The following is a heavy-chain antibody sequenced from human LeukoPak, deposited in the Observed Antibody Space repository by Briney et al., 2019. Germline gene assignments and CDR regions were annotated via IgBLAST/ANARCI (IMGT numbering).Heavy chain of an antibody. D-gene: IGHD6-13*01. V-gene: IGHV3-30-3*01. CDR2: ISHDGSNK. J-gene: IGHJ6*02. Sequence: GGSLRLSCAASGFTFSSYAMHWVRQAPGKGLEWVAVISHDGSNKYYADSVKGRFTISRDNSKNTLYLQMNSLRAEDTAVYYCARDHGSSWPGRAPPAEPSYYYGMDVWGQGTTVTVSS. CDR1: GFTFSSYA. CDR3: ARDHGSSWPGRAPPAEPSYYYGMDV.